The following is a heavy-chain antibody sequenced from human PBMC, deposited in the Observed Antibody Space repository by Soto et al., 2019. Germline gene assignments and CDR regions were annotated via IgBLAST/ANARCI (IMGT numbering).Heavy chain of an antibody. V-gene: IGHV3-48*01. D-gene: IGHD3-10*01. Sequence: GGSLRLSCAASGFTFSDYSMNWVRQTPGKGLECVSYISTSSNSIYYADSVQGRFTISRDNAKNVLYLQMNNLRAEDTAVYYCARDKGRGLRFAFDMWGQGTMVTVSS. CDR3: ARDKGRGLRFAFDM. J-gene: IGHJ3*02. CDR1: GFTFSDYS. CDR2: ISTSSNSI.